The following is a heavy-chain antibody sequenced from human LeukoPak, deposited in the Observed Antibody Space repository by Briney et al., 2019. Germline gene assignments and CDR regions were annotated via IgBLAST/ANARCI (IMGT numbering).Heavy chain of an antibody. D-gene: IGHD4-17*01. Sequence: GESLKISCKGSGYNFTTYWIGWVRQMPGKGLEWIGILYPGDSDTRYSPSFQGQVTLSADKSISTAYLQWSSLKASDTAMYYCARDYGDYIGAFDIWGQGTMVTVSS. CDR1: GYNFTTYW. V-gene: IGHV5-51*01. CDR2: LYPGDSDT. CDR3: ARDYGDYIGAFDI. J-gene: IGHJ3*02.